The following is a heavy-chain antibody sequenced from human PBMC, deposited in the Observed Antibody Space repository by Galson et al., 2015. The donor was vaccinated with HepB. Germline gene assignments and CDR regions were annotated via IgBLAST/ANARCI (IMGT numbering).Heavy chain of an antibody. CDR3: TRDTYYDSSGYWGDFDY. J-gene: IGHJ4*02. Sequence: SLRLSCAASGFTFGDYAMSWFRQAPGKGLEWVGFIRGKAYGGTTEYAASVKGRFTISRDDSKSIAYLQMNSLKTEDTAVFYCTRDTYYDSSGYWGDFDYWGQGTLVTVSS. CDR2: IRGKAYGGTT. D-gene: IGHD3-22*01. CDR1: GFTFGDYA. V-gene: IGHV3-49*03.